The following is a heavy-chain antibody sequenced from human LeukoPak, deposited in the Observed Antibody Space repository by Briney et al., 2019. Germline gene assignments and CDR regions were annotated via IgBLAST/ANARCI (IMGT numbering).Heavy chain of an antibody. J-gene: IGHJ4*02. CDR2: INAGNGNT. CDR3: ARRSVDSYEIFDY. D-gene: IGHD5-18*01. V-gene: IGHV1-3*01. Sequence: ASVKVSCKASGYTLTSYAMHWVRQAPGQRLEWMGWINAGNGNTKYSQKFQGRVTITRDTSASTAYMELSSLRSEDTAVYYCARRSVDSYEIFDYWGQGTLVTVSS. CDR1: GYTLTSYA.